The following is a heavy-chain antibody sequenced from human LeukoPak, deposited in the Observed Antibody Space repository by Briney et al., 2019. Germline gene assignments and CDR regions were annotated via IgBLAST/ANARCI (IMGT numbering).Heavy chain of an antibody. Sequence: APVKVSCKASGYTFTSYGISWVRQAPGQGLEWMGWISAYNGNTNYAQKLQGRVTMTTDTSTSTAYMELRSLRSDDTAVYYCASNNILTGYYQHDYWGQGALVTVSS. CDR2: ISAYNGNT. CDR3: ASNNILTGYYQHDY. D-gene: IGHD3-9*01. CDR1: GYTFTSYG. V-gene: IGHV1-18*01. J-gene: IGHJ4*02.